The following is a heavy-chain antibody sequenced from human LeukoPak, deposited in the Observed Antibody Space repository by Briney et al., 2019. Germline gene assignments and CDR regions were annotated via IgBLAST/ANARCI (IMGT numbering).Heavy chain of an antibody. V-gene: IGHV3-30*02. Sequence: GGSLRLSCAASGFTFSSYGMHWVRQAPGKGLEWVAFIRYDGSNKYYADSVKGRFTISRDNSKNTLYLQMNSLRAEDTAVYYCAKGTVTTVTGDLFDYWGQGTLVTVSS. CDR3: AKGTVTTVTGDLFDY. CDR2: IRYDGSNK. D-gene: IGHD4-17*01. J-gene: IGHJ4*02. CDR1: GFTFSSYG.